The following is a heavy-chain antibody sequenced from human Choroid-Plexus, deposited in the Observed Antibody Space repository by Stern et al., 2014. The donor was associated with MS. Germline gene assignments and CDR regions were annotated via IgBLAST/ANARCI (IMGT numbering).Heavy chain of an antibody. J-gene: IGHJ4*02. CDR2: IYWDDEK. CDR3: AHRDYGGNSGFDY. D-gene: IGHD4-23*01. Sequence: QVTLKESGPTLVKPTQTPTLTCSFSGFSLRTSGANVGWIRPPPGKALECLALIYWDDEKRYSPSLRSRLTITKDTSKNQVVLKMTNMDPVDTATFYCAHRDYGGNSGFDYWGQGTLVIVSS. V-gene: IGHV2-5*02. CDR1: GFSLRTSGAN.